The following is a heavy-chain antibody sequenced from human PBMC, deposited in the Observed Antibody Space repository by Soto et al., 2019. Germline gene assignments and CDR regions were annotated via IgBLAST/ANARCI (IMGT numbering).Heavy chain of an antibody. Sequence: SVKVSCKYSGGTFSIHGFSWVRQAPGHGLEWMGGIIPIFGTANYAHKFEGRVTITADESTSTAYMELSSLRSKDTDVYCCATNMVREYYYYYGMDVWGQGTTVTFSS. D-gene: IGHD3-10*01. CDR1: GGTFSIHG. J-gene: IGHJ6*02. CDR2: IIPIFGTA. CDR3: ATNMVREYYYYYGMDV. V-gene: IGHV1-69*13.